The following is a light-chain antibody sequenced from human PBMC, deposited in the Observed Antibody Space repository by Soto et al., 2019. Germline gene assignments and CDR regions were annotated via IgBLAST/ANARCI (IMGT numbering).Light chain of an antibody. CDR2: AAS. J-gene: IGKJ4*01. Sequence: DIQMTQSPSSLSASVGDRVTMTCRASLDISNYLAWYQQKPGKVPRLLIYAASTLQSGVPSRFSGSGSGTDFTLSISSLQPEDVATYYCQKYNNGGPLTFGGGTKVDIK. CDR3: QKYNNGGPLT. V-gene: IGKV1-27*01. CDR1: LDISNY.